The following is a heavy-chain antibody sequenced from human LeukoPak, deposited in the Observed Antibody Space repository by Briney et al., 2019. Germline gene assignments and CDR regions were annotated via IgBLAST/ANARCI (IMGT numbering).Heavy chain of an antibody. CDR3: AREWAG. Sequence: GGSLRLSCAVSGFTFSSYSMNWVRQAPGKGLVWVSRITSDGSSTSYADSVKGRFTISRDNAKNTLYLQMNSLRAEDTAVYYCAREWAGWGQGTLVTVSS. J-gene: IGHJ4*02. CDR2: ITSDGSST. D-gene: IGHD1-26*01. V-gene: IGHV3-74*01. CDR1: GFTFSSYS.